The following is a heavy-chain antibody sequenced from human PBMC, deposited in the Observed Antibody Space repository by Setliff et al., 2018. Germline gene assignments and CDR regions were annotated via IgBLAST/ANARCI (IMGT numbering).Heavy chain of an antibody. CDR2: IYYSGST. CDR3: ARRDIVAQTSYDFWGMTDY. V-gene: IGHV4-39*01. J-gene: IGHJ4*02. CDR1: GGSISSSSYY. D-gene: IGHD5-12*01. Sequence: PSETLSLTCTVSGGSISSSSYYWGWIRQPPGKGLEWIGSIYYSGSTYYNPSLKRRVTISVDTSKNQFSLKLSSVTAADTAVYYCARRDIVAQTSYDFWGMTDYWGQGTLVTVSS.